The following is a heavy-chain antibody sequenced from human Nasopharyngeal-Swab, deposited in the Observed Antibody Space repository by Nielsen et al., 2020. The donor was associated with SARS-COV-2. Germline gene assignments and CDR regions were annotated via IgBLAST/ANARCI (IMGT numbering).Heavy chain of an antibody. Sequence: ASLKVSYKASGYTFTSYGISWVRQAPGQGLEWMGWINAGNGNTKYSQKFQGRVTITRDTSASTAYMELSSLRSEDTAVYYCARDLDRRDCSSTSCYGGYYYGMDVWGQGTTVTVSS. CDR1: GYTFTSYG. CDR3: ARDLDRRDCSSTSCYGGYYYGMDV. CDR2: INAGNGNT. V-gene: IGHV1-3*01. D-gene: IGHD2-2*01. J-gene: IGHJ6*02.